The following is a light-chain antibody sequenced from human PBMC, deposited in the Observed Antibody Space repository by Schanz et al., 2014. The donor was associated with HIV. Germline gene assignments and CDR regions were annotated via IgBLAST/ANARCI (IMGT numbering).Light chain of an antibody. CDR1: SSDVGGYNY. CDR3: AAWDDSLKGWV. J-gene: IGLJ3*02. CDR2: DVS. V-gene: IGLV2-8*01. Sequence: QSALTQPPSASGSPGQSVTISCTGTSSDVGGYNYVSWYQQHPGKAPKLMIYDVSNRPSGVPDRFSGSKSGTSASLAISGLQSEDEADYYCAAWDDSLKGWVFGGGTKLTVL.